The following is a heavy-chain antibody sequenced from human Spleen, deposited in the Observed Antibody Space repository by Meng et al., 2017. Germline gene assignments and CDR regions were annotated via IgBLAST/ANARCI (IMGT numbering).Heavy chain of an antibody. D-gene: IGHD4-11*01. V-gene: IGHV4-34*01. CDR2: INHSGST. Sequence: LKEWGGGLLEPSETLSLTCVFSGGSFSDYSWSWIRQPPGKGLEWIGEINHSGSTNYNPSLESRATISVDTSQNNLSLKLSSVTAADSAVYYCARGPTTMAHDFDYWGQGTLVTVSS. CDR1: GGSFSDYS. CDR3: ARGPTTMAHDFDY. J-gene: IGHJ4*02.